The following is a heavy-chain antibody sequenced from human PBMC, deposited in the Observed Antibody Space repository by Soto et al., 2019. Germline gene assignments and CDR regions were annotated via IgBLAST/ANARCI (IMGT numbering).Heavy chain of an antibody. J-gene: IGHJ4*02. CDR3: ARGTGTHFDY. V-gene: IGHV3-30*03. D-gene: IGHD3-9*01. CDR2: ISYDGSNK. Sequence: QVQLVESGGGVVQPGRSLRLSCAASGFTFSSYGMHWVRQAPGKGLEWVAVISYDGSNKYYADSVKGRFTISRDNSKNTLYLQMYSLRADDTTVYYCARGTGTHFDYWGQGNLVTASS. CDR1: GFTFSSYG.